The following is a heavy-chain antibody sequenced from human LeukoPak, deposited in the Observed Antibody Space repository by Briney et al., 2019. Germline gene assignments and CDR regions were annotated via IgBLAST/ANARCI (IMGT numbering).Heavy chain of an antibody. Sequence: GASVKVSCKASGYTFTSYGISWVRQAPGQGLEWMGWISAYNGNTNYAQKLQGRVTVTTDTSTSTAYMELRSLRSDDTAVYYCARGHDFWSGYPPGGFDYWGQGTLVTVSS. CDR2: ISAYNGNT. J-gene: IGHJ4*02. CDR1: GYTFTSYG. V-gene: IGHV1-18*01. CDR3: ARGHDFWSGYPPGGFDY. D-gene: IGHD3-3*01.